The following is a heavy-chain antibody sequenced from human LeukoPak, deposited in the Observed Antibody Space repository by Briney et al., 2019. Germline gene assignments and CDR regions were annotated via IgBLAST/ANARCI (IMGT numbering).Heavy chain of an antibody. Sequence: ASVKVSCKASGYTFTGYYMHWVRQAPGQGLEWMGWINPNSGGTNYAQKFQSRVTMTRDTSISTAYMELSRLRSDDTAVYYCARSLGVPAAIYDYWGQGTLVTVFS. CDR2: INPNSGGT. CDR1: GYTFTGYY. V-gene: IGHV1-2*02. CDR3: ARSLGVPAAIYDY. J-gene: IGHJ4*02. D-gene: IGHD2-2*01.